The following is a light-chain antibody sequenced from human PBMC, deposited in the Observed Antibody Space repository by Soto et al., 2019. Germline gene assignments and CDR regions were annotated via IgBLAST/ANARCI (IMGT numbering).Light chain of an antibody. CDR3: QQSDSLPYT. CDR1: QSISTY. CDR2: AVS. V-gene: IGKV1-39*01. J-gene: IGKJ2*01. Sequence: DIKMTPSPSSLSASVGDRVTIACRASQSISTYLNWYQQKPGKAPEVLIYAVSSLHRGVPSRFSGSGSGTDFTLTISSLQPEEFAAYYCQQSDSLPYTFGQGTKVEIK.